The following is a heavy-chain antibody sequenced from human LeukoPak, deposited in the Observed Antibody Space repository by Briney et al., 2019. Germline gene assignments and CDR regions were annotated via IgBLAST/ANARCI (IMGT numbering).Heavy chain of an antibody. Sequence: GGSLRHSCAASGFTFSRYEMNWVRQAPGKGLEWLSYISSSGGSTYYADSVKGRFTISRDNGKKSLYLRMNSLRAEDTAIYYCARGVPGDYWGQGTLVTVSS. V-gene: IGHV3-48*03. CDR3: ARGVPGDY. CDR2: ISSSGGST. D-gene: IGHD1-1*01. J-gene: IGHJ4*02. CDR1: GFTFSRYE.